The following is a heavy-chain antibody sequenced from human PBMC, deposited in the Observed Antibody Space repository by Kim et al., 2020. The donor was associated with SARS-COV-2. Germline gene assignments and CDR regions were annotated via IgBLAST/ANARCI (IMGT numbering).Heavy chain of an antibody. CDR2: ISGSGGST. CDR3: AKDPRQWLVAVGDAFDI. CDR1: GFTSSSFA. J-gene: IGHJ3*02. D-gene: IGHD6-19*01. V-gene: IGHV3-23*01. Sequence: GGSLRLSCAASGFTSSSFARSWVRQAPGKGLEWVSAISGSGGSTYYADSVKGRFTISRDNSKKTLYLQMNSLRAEDTAVFYCAKDPRQWLVAVGDAFDIWGQGTMVTASS.